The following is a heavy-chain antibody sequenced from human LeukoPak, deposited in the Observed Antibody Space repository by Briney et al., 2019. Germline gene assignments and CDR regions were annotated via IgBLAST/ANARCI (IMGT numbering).Heavy chain of an antibody. Sequence: GASVKASCKASGYTFTIYYIHWVRQAPGQGLEWMGIINPSGGSTSYAQKFQGRVTMTRDMSTSTVYMELSSLRSEDTAVYYCARDRGGLRGSYYYFDYWGQGTLVSVSS. D-gene: IGHD1-26*01. J-gene: IGHJ4*02. CDR1: GYTFTIYY. CDR2: INPSGGST. V-gene: IGHV1-46*01. CDR3: ARDRGGLRGSYYYFDY.